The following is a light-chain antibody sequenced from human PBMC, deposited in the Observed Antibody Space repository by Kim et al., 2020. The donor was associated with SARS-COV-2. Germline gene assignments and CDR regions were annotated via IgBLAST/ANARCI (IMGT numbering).Light chain of an antibody. J-gene: IGKJ4*01. CDR1: PSVSSY. CDR3: QQRSNWPLT. Sequence: LSPGERAPLSCRASPSVSSYLAWYQQKPGQAPRLLIYDASNRATGIPARFSGSGSGTDFTLTISSLEPEDFAVYYCQQRSNWPLTFGGGTKVDIK. CDR2: DAS. V-gene: IGKV3-11*01.